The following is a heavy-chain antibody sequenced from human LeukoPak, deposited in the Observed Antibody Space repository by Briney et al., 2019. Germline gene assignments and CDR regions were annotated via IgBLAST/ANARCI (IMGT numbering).Heavy chain of an antibody. J-gene: IGHJ4*02. CDR2: VHHSGST. Sequence: SETLSLTCGIYGGSFSGYYWSWIRQPPGKGLEWIGEVHHSGSTIYTPSLKSRVTISVDTSKNQFSLKLNSVTAADTAVYYCARDRSEFDYWGQGTLVTVSS. CDR1: GGSFSGYY. CDR3: ARDRSEFDY. V-gene: IGHV4-34*01.